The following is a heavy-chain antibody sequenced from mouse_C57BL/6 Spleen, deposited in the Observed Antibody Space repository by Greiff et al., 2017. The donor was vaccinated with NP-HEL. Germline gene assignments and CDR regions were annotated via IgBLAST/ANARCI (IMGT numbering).Heavy chain of an antibody. J-gene: IGHJ1*03. Sequence: VQLKESGGGLVKPGGSLKLSCAASGFTFSDYGMHWVRQAPEKGLEWVAYISSGSSTIYYADTVKGRFTISRDNAKNTLFLQMTSLRSEDTAMYYCARPDGYDEGWYFDVWGTGTTVTVSS. D-gene: IGHD2-2*01. CDR3: ARPDGYDEGWYFDV. CDR1: GFTFSDYG. CDR2: ISSGSSTI. V-gene: IGHV5-17*01.